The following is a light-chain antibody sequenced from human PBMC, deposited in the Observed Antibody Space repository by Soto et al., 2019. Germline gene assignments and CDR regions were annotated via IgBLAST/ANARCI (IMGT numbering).Light chain of an antibody. Sequence: DIPMTQSPPSLYASIGDRVTITCRASQNINRCLNWYQQKAGTAPKLLIYAASTAQGGVPSRFSGSGSGTDFTLTIGSLQPEDLATYYCQQCYSAVTFGPGTKVVI. CDR3: QQCYSAVT. CDR1: QNINRC. CDR2: AAS. V-gene: IGKV1-39*01. J-gene: IGKJ3*01.